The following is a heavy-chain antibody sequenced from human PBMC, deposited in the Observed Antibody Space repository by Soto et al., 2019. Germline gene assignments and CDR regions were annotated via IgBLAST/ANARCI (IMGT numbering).Heavy chain of an antibody. CDR3: AAGGGLPRYY. CDR2: IYHSGST. D-gene: IGHD5-12*01. J-gene: IGHJ4*02. CDR1: GGSISSGGYS. V-gene: IGHV4-30-2*01. Sequence: QLQLQESGSGLVKPSQTLSLTCAVSGGSISSGGYSWSWIRQPPGKGLEWIGYIYHSGSTYYNPSRKTRATISVDRSKNHFSLKLSSVTAADTAVYSCAAGGGLPRYYWGQGTLVTVSS.